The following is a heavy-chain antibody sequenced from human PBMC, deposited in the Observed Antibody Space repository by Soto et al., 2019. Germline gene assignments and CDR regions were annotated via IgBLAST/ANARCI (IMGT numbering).Heavy chain of an antibody. D-gene: IGHD5-18*01. J-gene: IGHJ6*02. CDR3: AKGLGYSYGLYYYGMDV. CDR1: GFTFSSYA. V-gene: IGHV3-23*01. CDR2: ISGSGGST. Sequence: GGSLRLSCAASGFTFSSYAMSWVRHAPGKGLEWVSAISGSGGSTYHADSVKGRFTISRDNSKNTLYLQMNSLRAEDTAVYYCAKGLGYSYGLYYYGMDVWGQGTTVTVSS.